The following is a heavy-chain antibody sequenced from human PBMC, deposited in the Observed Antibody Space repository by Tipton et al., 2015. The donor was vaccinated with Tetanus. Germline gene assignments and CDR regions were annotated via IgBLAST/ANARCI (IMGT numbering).Heavy chain of an antibody. CDR1: GGSISSRSYY. Sequence: TLSLTCTVSGGSISSRSYYWSWIRQHPVKGLEWIGYIHYSGNTFYKPSLKSRVTISVDTSKKQFSLKMTSVTAADTAVYFCARASVTILRGVMIRGTGWFDPWGQGTLVTVSS. J-gene: IGHJ5*02. D-gene: IGHD3-10*01. V-gene: IGHV4-31*03. CDR3: ARASVTILRGVMIRGTGWFDP. CDR2: IHYSGNT.